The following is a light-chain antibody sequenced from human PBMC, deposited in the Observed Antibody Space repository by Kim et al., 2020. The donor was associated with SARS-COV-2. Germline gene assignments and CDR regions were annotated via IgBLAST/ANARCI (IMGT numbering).Light chain of an antibody. CDR2: AAS. V-gene: IGKV1-39*01. Sequence: ASVGDRVTITCRASQNIGNFLNWYQQRPGKAPTVLIYAASNLQSGVPSRFSGTSSGTEFTLTITSLQPADFATYYCQQSYSLPRTFGPGTKVDIK. CDR1: QNIGNF. CDR3: QQSYSLPRT. J-gene: IGKJ1*01.